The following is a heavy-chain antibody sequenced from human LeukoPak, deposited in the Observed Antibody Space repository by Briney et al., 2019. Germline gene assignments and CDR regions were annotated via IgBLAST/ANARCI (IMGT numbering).Heavy chain of an antibody. CDR2: ISYDGSNK. Sequence: GGSLRLSCAASGFTFSNYGMHWVRQAPGKGLEWVSFISYDGSNKYYADSVKGRFTISRDNSKNTLYLQMNSLRAEDTAVYYCAKDYAQHSTFDYWGQGTLVTVSS. CDR3: AKDYAQHSTFDY. D-gene: IGHD2/OR15-2a*01. J-gene: IGHJ4*02. V-gene: IGHV3-30*18. CDR1: GFTFSNYG.